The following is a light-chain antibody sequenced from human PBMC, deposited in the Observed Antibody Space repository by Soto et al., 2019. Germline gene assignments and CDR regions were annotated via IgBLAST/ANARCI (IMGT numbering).Light chain of an antibody. CDR3: QQYGTSPRT. Sequence: EIVLTQSPGTLSLSPGERATLSCRASQSVSSSSLAWYQQKPGQAPRLLIYGASSRATGIPDRFSGSGSGTDFTLTIGRLEPEDFAVYICQQYGTSPRTFGQGTRLEIK. V-gene: IGKV3-20*01. CDR1: QSVSSSS. CDR2: GAS. J-gene: IGKJ5*01.